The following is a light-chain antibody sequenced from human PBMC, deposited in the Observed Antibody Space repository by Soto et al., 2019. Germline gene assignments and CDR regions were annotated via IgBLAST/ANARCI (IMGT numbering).Light chain of an antibody. CDR3: QNYDSSPWT. CDR1: QGISSD. CDR2: AAS. Sequence: DIQLTQSPSFLSASVGDRVTLTCRASQGISSDLAWYQQKPGKAPKLLIYAASTLQSGVPSRFSGSGSGTEFTLTISSLQPEDFATYYCQNYDSSPWTFGHGTKVDIK. V-gene: IGKV1-9*01. J-gene: IGKJ1*01.